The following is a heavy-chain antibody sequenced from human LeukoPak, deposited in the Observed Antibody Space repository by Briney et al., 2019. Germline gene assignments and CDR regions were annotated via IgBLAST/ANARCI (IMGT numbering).Heavy chain of an antibody. CDR3: ARVGVVVRGVIIDAFDI. CDR2: INPNSGGT. V-gene: IGHV1-2*02. J-gene: IGHJ3*02. CDR1: GYTFTSYG. D-gene: IGHD3-10*01. Sequence: ASVKVSCKASGYTFTSYGISWVRQAPGQGLEWMGWINPNSGGTNYAQKFQGRVTMTRDTSISTAYMELSRLRSDDTAVYYCARVGVVVRGVIIDAFDIWGQGTMVTVSS.